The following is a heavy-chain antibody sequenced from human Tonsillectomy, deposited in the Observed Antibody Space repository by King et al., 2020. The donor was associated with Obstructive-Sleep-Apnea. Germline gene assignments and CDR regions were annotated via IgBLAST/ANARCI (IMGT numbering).Heavy chain of an antibody. V-gene: IGHV1-3*01. J-gene: IGHJ4*02. D-gene: IGHD6-19*01. CDR3: ARDFSSGWDPWY. CDR1: GYTFTSFA. Sequence: QLVQSGAEVKKPGASVKVSCKASGYTFTSFAMHLCRQAPGQRLEGMGWDNAGNGNTKYSQKFQGRITITRDTSASTAYLELSSLRSEDTAVYYCARDFSSGWDPWYWGQGTLVTVSS. CDR2: DNAGNGNT.